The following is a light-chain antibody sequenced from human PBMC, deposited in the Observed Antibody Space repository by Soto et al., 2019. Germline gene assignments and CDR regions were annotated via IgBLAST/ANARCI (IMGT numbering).Light chain of an antibody. V-gene: IGLV2-14*01. CDR2: EVS. Sequence: QSVLTQPASVSGSPGQSITISCTGTSRDVGTYNYVSWYQHHPGKAPKLIIYEVSNRPSGVSNRFSGSKSGSTASLTISGLQAEDEADYHCTSYTRDTALVFGTGTKLTVL. CDR3: TSYTRDTALV. J-gene: IGLJ1*01. CDR1: SRDVGTYNY.